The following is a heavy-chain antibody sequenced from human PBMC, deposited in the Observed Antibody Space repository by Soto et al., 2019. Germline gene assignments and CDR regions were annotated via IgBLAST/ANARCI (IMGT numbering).Heavy chain of an antibody. CDR3: ATGYSGYDF. CDR2: INHSGST. D-gene: IGHD5-12*01. J-gene: IGHJ4*02. Sequence: SETLSLTCAVYGGSFSGYYWSWIRQPPGKGLEWIGEINHSGSTNYNPSLKSRVTISVDTSKNQFSLKLSSVTAADTAVYYCATGYSGYDFWGQRTLVTVSS. V-gene: IGHV4-34*01. CDR1: GGSFSGYY.